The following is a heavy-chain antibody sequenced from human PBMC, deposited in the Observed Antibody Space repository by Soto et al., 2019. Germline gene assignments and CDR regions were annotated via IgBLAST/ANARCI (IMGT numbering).Heavy chain of an antibody. D-gene: IGHD1-26*01. V-gene: IGHV5-10-1*03. CDR3: ARHRLRPSGSYRAEYYFDF. J-gene: IGHJ4*02. CDR1: GYSFTSYW. CDR2: IDPSDSYT. Sequence: EVQLVQSGAEVKKPGESLRISCKGSGYSFTSYWISWVRQMPGKGLEWMGRIDPSDSYTNYSPSFQGHVTISADKSISTAYLQWSSLKASDTAMCYCARHRLRPSGSYRAEYYFDFWGQGTLVTVSS.